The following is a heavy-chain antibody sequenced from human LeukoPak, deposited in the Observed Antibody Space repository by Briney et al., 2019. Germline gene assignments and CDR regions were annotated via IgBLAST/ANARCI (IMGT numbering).Heavy chain of an antibody. CDR2: IYHSGST. CDR1: GGSISSGGYS. V-gene: IGHV4-30-2*01. D-gene: IGHD3-22*01. J-gene: IGHJ3*02. Sequence: SQTLPLTCAVSGGSISSGGYSWSWIRQPPGKGLEWIGYIYHSGSTYYNPSLKSRVTISVDRSKNQFSLKLSSVTAADTAVYYCASSGYAFDIWGQGTMVTVSS. CDR3: ASSGYAFDI.